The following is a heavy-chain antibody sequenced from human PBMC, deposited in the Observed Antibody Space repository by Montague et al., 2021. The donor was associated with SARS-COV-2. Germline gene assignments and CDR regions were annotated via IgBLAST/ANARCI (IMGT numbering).Heavy chain of an antibody. J-gene: IGHJ6*02. CDR2: INHSGST. CDR3: ARGRTVTTFYYYYYGMDV. V-gene: IGHV4-34*01. CDR1: GGSFSGYY. Sequence: SETLSLTCAVYGGSFSGYYWSWIRQPPGKGLEWIGEINHSGSTNYNPSLKSRVTISVDTSKNQFSLKLSSVTAADKAVYYCARGRTVTTFYYYYYGMDVWGQGTTVTVSS. D-gene: IGHD4-17*01.